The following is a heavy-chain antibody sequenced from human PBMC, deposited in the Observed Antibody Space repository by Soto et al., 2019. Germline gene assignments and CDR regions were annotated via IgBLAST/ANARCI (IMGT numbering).Heavy chain of an antibody. CDR3: ATLPHYGSGRYGFDY. J-gene: IGHJ4*02. CDR2: IKSDGSNT. V-gene: IGHV3-74*01. Sequence: EVQLVESGGGLVQPGGSLRLSCAVSGFTFSRYWMHWVRQAPGQGLVWVSRIKSDGSNTSYADSVKGRFTISRDNAKNTLYLQMNGLRAEDTAVYYCATLPHYGSGRYGFDYWGQGTLVTVSS. CDR1: GFTFSRYW. D-gene: IGHD3-10*01.